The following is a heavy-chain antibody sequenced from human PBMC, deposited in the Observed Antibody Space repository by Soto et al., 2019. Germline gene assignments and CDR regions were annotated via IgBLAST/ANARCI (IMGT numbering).Heavy chain of an antibody. CDR3: ARDGSYYYDSSGYYYGGNGAFDI. Sequence: GSLRLSCAASGFTFSSYCMSWVRQAPGKGLEWVANIKQDGSEKYYVDSVKGRFTISRDNAKNSLYLQMNSLRAEDTAVYYCARDGSYYYDSSGYYYGGNGAFDIWGQGTMVTVSS. D-gene: IGHD3-22*01. J-gene: IGHJ3*02. V-gene: IGHV3-7*03. CDR1: GFTFSSYC. CDR2: IKQDGSEK.